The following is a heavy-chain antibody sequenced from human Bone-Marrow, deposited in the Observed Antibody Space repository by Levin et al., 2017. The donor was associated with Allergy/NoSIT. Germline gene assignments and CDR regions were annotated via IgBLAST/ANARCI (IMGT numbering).Heavy chain of an antibody. D-gene: IGHD2-2*01. J-gene: IGHJ3*01. V-gene: IGHV3-7*01. CDR2: IKQDGREE. CDR3: ARDRGAEGYCSSVTCSDAYDL. Sequence: GESLKISCEASGFPFSTYWMTWVRQAPGKGLEWVANIKQDGREEYYVDSLKGRFTISRDNAKNSLYLQMNNLRAEDTAMYYCARDRGAEGYCSSVTCSDAYDLWGQGTMVTVSS. CDR1: GFPFSTYW.